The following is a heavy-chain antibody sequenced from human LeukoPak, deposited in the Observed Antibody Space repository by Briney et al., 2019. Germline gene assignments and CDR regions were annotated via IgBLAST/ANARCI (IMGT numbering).Heavy chain of an antibody. V-gene: IGHV3-33*01. CDR2: IWYDGNNK. CDR1: GFTFSSYG. CDR3: ARDRNNYFEY. Sequence: GGSLRLSCAASGFTFSSYGMHWVRQAPGKGLEWVAFIWYDGNNKYYADSVKGRFTISIDNSKNTLYLQMNSLRAEDTAVYYCARDRNNYFEYWGRGTLVTVSS. J-gene: IGHJ4*02.